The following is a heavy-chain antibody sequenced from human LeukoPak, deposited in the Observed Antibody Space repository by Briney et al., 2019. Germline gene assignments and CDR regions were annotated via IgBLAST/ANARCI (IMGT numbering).Heavy chain of an antibody. CDR3: ARHPLSSGWYEDY. V-gene: IGHV4-39*01. D-gene: IGHD6-19*01. J-gene: IGHJ4*02. CDR2: IYYSGST. Sequence: PSETLSLTCTVSGGSISSSSYYWGWIRQPPGKGLEWIGSIYYSGSTYYNPSLKSRVTISVDTSKNQFSLKLSSVTAADTAVYYCARHPLSSGWYEDYWGQGTLVTVSS. CDR1: GGSISSSSYY.